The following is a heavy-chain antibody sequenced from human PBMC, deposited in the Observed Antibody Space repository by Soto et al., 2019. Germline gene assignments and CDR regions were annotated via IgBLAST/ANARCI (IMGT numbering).Heavy chain of an antibody. J-gene: IGHJ4*02. Sequence: PGGFLRLSCATSGFTFRSYWMTWVRQAPGKGPEWVANIKPDGSEKQYVDSVKGRFTVSRDNAKKSLDLQMNSLRVEDTAVYYFGGGEDYDFWSGPPKYFDNWGQGTQVTVSS. CDR3: GGGEDYDFWSGPPKYFDN. D-gene: IGHD3-3*01. V-gene: IGHV3-7*03. CDR1: GFTFRSYW. CDR2: IKPDGSEK.